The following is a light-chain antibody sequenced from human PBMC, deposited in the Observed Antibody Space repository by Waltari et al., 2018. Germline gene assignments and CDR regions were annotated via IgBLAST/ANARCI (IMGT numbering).Light chain of an antibody. CDR2: DVS. V-gene: IGLV2-14*01. Sequence: QSALTQPASVSGSPGQSITIPCTGTSSDVGGYNYVSWYQQHPAKAPKLMIYDVSKRPSGVSNRFSGSKSGNTASLTISGLQAEDEADYYCSSYTSSSTYVFGTGTKVTVL. CDR1: SSDVGGYNY. CDR3: SSYTSSSTYV. J-gene: IGLJ1*01.